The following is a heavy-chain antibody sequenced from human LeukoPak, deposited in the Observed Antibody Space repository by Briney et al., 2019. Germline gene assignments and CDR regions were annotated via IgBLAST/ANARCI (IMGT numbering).Heavy chain of an antibody. Sequence: ASVKVSCKASGYTFTSYGISWVRQAPGQGLEWMGWISAYNGNTNYAQKLQGRVTMTTDTSTSTAYMELRSLRSDDTAVYYWARDLCSGGSCYSGNDAFDIWGQGTMVTVSS. D-gene: IGHD2-15*01. CDR1: GYTFTSYG. J-gene: IGHJ3*02. CDR2: ISAYNGNT. CDR3: ARDLCSGGSCYSGNDAFDI. V-gene: IGHV1-18*01.